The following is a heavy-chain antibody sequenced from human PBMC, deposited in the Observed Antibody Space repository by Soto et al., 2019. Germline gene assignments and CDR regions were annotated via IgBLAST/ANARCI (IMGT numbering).Heavy chain of an antibody. D-gene: IGHD6-13*01. CDR2: ISPDGGNV. CDR3: AKAKDSSSWYPVYFQH. V-gene: IGHV3-11*01. J-gene: IGHJ1*01. Sequence: GGSLRLSCAASGFTFRDYYMTWLRQAPGKGLEWVSYISPDGGNVYYADSVKGRFTISRDNAKNSLYLQMNNLGAEDTAFYYCAKAKDSSSWYPVYFQHWGQGTLVTVSS. CDR1: GFTFRDYY.